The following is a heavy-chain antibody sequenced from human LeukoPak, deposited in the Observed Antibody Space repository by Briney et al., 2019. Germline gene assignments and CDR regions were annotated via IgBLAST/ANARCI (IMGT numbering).Heavy chain of an antibody. V-gene: IGHV4-59*08. Sequence: SETLSLTCTVSGGSISSYYWSWIRQPPGKGLEWIGYIYYSGNTNYNPSLKSRVTISVDTSKNQFSLKLSSVTAADTAVYYCARHVLAAAGTFDYWGQGTLVTVSS. D-gene: IGHD6-13*01. CDR2: IYYSGNT. J-gene: IGHJ4*02. CDR1: GGSISSYY. CDR3: ARHVLAAAGTFDY.